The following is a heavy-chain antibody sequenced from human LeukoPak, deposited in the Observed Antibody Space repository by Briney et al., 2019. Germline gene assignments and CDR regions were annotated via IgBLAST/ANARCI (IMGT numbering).Heavy chain of an antibody. CDR3: ARAQEWELLPNYYYMDV. CDR2: IIPIFGTA. Sequence: ASVKVSCKASGGTFSSYAISWVRQAPGQGLEWMGGIIPIFGTANYAQKFQGRVTITTDESTSTAYMELSSLRSEDTAVYYCARAQEWELLPNYYYMDVWGEGTTVTVSS. J-gene: IGHJ6*03. CDR1: GGTFSSYA. D-gene: IGHD1-26*01. V-gene: IGHV1-69*05.